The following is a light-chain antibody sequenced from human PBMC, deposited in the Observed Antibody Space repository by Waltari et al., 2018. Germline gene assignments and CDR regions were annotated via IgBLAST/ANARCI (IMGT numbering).Light chain of an antibody. CDR3: SSYADSNTFI. V-gene: IGLV2-11*01. J-gene: IGLJ2*01. CDR2: DVS. Sequence: QAALTQPPSVSGSPGQSVTISCTGTNSDIGAYNFVSWYQQHPGKAPKLMIYDVSQRPSGVSDRFSGSKSGNTASLTSSGLQAEDEADYYCSSYADSNTFIFGGGTRLTVL. CDR1: NSDIGAYNF.